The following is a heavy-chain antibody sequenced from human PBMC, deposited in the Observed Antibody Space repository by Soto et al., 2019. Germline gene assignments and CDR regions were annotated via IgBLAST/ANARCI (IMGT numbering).Heavy chain of an antibody. CDR2: IYHSGST. V-gene: IGHV4-4*02. D-gene: IGHD3-10*01. Sequence: QVQLQESGPGLVKPSGTLSLTCAVSGGSISSNNWWSWVRQPPGKGLEWIGEIYHSGSTNYNPSLKRRVTISVDKSKNHFSLKLSSVTAADTAVYYCARVNASGVNFDYWGQGTLVTVSS. CDR1: GGSISSNNW. CDR3: ARVNASGVNFDY. J-gene: IGHJ4*02.